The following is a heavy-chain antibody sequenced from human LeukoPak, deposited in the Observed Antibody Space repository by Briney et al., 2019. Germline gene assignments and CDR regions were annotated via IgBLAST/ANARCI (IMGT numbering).Heavy chain of an antibody. CDR3: AREGGSSWGYDFWSGYYNWFDP. D-gene: IGHD3-3*01. CDR1: GGTFSSYA. CDR2: IIPIFGTA. Sequence: PSVKVSCKASGGTFSSYAISWVRQAPGQGLEWMGEIIPIFGTANYAQKFQGRVTMTRDTSTSTVYMELSSLRSEDTAVYYCAREGGSSWGYDFWSGYYNWFDPWGQGTLVTVSS. V-gene: IGHV1-69*05. J-gene: IGHJ5*02.